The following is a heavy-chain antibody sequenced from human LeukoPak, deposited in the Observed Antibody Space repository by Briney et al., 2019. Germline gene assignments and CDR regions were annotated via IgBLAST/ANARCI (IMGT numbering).Heavy chain of an antibody. CDR3: ASGCSSTSCYHYYYYGMDV. Sequence: SVKVSCKASGGTFSSYAISWVRQAPGQGLEWMGRIIPIFGIANYAQKLQGRVTITADKSTSTAYMELSSLRSEDTAVYYCASGCSSTSCYHYYYYGMDVWGQGTTVIVSS. D-gene: IGHD2-2*01. CDR2: IIPIFGIA. CDR1: GGTFSSYA. V-gene: IGHV1-69*04. J-gene: IGHJ6*02.